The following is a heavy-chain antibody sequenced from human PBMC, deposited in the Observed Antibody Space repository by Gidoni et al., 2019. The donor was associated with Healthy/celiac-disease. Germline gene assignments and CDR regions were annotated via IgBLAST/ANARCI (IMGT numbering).Heavy chain of an antibody. CDR2: IIPIFGTA. V-gene: IGHV1-69*06. J-gene: IGHJ4*02. CDR3: ARPRRPINYYDSSGYYYVLDY. CDR1: GGTFSSYA. Sequence: QVQLVQSGAEVKKPGSSVKVSCKASGGTFSSYAISWVRQAPGQGLEWMGGIIPIFGTANYAQKFQGRVTITADKSTSTAYMELSSLRSEDTAVYYCARPRRPINYYDSSGYYYVLDYWGQGTLVTVSS. D-gene: IGHD3-22*01.